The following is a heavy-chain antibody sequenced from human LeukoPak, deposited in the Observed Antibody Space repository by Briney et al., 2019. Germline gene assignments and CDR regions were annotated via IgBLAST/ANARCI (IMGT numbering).Heavy chain of an antibody. CDR3: ARDPRVAAGGPHYYYYYMDV. Sequence: GASVKVSCKASGYTFTSYGISWVRQAPGQGLEWMGWISAYNGNTNYAQKLQGRVTMTTDTSTSTAYMELRSLRSDDTAVYYCARDPRVAAGGPHYYYYYMDVWGKGTTVTISS. CDR1: GYTFTSYG. V-gene: IGHV1-18*01. J-gene: IGHJ6*03. D-gene: IGHD6-13*01. CDR2: ISAYNGNT.